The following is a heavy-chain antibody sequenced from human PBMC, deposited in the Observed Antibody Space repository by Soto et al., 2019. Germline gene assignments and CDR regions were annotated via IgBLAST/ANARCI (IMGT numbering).Heavy chain of an antibody. CDR2: IDPSDSYT. D-gene: IGHD3-3*01. Sequence: PGESLKISCKGSGYSFTSYWISWVRQMPGKGLEWMGRIDPSDSYTNYSPSFQGHVTISADKSISTAYLQWSSLKASDTAMYYCARQPYYDFWSGYLKKDYFDYWGQGTLVTVSS. CDR1: GYSFTSYW. J-gene: IGHJ4*02. V-gene: IGHV5-10-1*01. CDR3: ARQPYYDFWSGYLKKDYFDY.